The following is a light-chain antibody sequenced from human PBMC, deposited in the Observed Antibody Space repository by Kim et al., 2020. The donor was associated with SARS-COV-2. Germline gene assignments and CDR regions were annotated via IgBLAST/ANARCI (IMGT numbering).Light chain of an antibody. J-gene: IGKJ2*01. Sequence: GDRVTITCRASQSISSWLAWYQQKPGKAPKLLIYKASSLESGVPSRFSGSGSGTEFTLTISSLQPDDFATYYCQQYNSYTFGQGTKLEI. CDR2: KAS. V-gene: IGKV1-5*03. CDR1: QSISSW. CDR3: QQYNSYT.